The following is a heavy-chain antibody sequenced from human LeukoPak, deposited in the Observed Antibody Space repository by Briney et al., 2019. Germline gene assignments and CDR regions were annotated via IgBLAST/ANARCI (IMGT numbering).Heavy chain of an antibody. J-gene: IGHJ4*02. D-gene: IGHD6-19*01. V-gene: IGHV4-59*08. CDR2: IYYIGST. CDR3: ARHTSRGTSGWYRVFDY. Sequence: SETLSLTCTVSVGSINIYYWSWFRQPPGGGLEWMGYIYYIGSTYYNPSLKSRVTISVDTSKNQFSLNLSSVTAADAAVYYCARHTSRGTSGWYRVFDYWGQGTLVTVSS. CDR1: VGSINIYY.